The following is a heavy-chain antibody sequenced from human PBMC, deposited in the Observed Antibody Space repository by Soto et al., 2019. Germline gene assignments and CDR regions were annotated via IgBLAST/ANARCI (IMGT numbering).Heavy chain of an antibody. D-gene: IGHD5-12*01. J-gene: IGHJ5*02. CDR1: GFTFSSYA. V-gene: IGHV3-23*01. Sequence: PGGSLRLSCAASGFTFSSYAMSWVRQAPGKGLEWVSAISGSGDSTYYADSVKGRFTISRDNSKNTLYLQMNSLRAEDTAVYYCARGDIVAPGINWFDPWGQGTRVTVSS. CDR3: ARGDIVAPGINWFDP. CDR2: ISGSGDST.